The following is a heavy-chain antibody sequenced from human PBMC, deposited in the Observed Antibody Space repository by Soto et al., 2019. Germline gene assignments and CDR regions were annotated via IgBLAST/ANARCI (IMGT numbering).Heavy chain of an antibody. V-gene: IGHV1-69*19. CDR1: GGTFNTYA. CDR2: ISPMFGAA. Sequence: QVQLVQSGAEMKKPGSSVKVSCQSSGGTFNTYAMKWVRQAPGQGAEWMGDISPMFGAANYAPKFQGRVTITADASTGTSYMQLTSLTSEATALYFCARQVQVHTPAFVYWGQGTLVTVSS. CDR3: ARQVQVHTPAFVY. J-gene: IGHJ4*02. D-gene: IGHD3-10*01.